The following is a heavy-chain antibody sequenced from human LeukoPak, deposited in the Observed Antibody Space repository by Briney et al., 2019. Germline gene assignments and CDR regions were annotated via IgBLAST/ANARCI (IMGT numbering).Heavy chain of an antibody. CDR1: GGSISSGGYS. CDR3: ARGAGDSSGYPFDY. Sequence: SQTLSLTCAVYGGSISSGGYSWSWIRQPPGKGLEWIGYIYHSGSTYYNPSLKSRVTISVDRSKNQFSLKLSSVTAADTAVYYCARGAGDSSGYPFDYWGQGILVTVSS. D-gene: IGHD3-22*01. CDR2: IYHSGST. V-gene: IGHV4-30-2*01. J-gene: IGHJ4*02.